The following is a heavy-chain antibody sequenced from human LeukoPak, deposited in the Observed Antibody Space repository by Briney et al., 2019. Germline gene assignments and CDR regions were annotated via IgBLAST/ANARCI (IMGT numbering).Heavy chain of an antibody. Sequence: SETLSLTCTVSGGSISSGSYYWSWIRQPAGKGLEWIGHIYTSGSTNYNPSLKSRVTISVDTSKNQFSLKLSSVTAADTAVYLCARVGSSYDGKRLPARGQGTLVTGSS. CDR2: IYTSGST. CDR3: ARVGSSYDGKRLPA. J-gene: IGHJ4*01. V-gene: IGHV4-61*09. D-gene: IGHD5-12*01. CDR1: GGSISSGSYY.